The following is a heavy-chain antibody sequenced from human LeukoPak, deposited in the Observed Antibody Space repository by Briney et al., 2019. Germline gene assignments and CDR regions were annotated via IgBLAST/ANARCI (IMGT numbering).Heavy chain of an antibody. V-gene: IGHV3-15*01. CDR3: TTDKLWFSY. CDR2: VTSKTDGGTT. Sequence: GGSLRLSCAAPGFTFSNAWMSWVRQAPGKGLEWVGRVTSKTDGGTTDYAAPVKGRFTISRDDSKNTLYLQMNSLRTEDTAVYYCTTDKLWFSYWGQGTLVTVSS. D-gene: IGHD5-18*01. CDR1: GFTFSNAW. J-gene: IGHJ4*02.